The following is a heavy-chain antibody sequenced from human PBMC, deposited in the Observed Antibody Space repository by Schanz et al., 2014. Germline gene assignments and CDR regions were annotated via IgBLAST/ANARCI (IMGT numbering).Heavy chain of an antibody. D-gene: IGHD2-2*01. V-gene: IGHV3-72*01. Sequence: EGQLAESGGGLVQPGGSLRLSCAVSGFTVSSNHMSWVRQAPGKGLEWVGRVRNKNNRYTTEYAASVKGRFTISRDDSKNSLYLQMNSLTTEDTAMYYCARRASCSRIGCPFDSWGQGTLVTVSS. CDR1: GFTVSSNH. CDR2: VRNKNNRYTT. CDR3: ARRASCSRIGCPFDS. J-gene: IGHJ4*02.